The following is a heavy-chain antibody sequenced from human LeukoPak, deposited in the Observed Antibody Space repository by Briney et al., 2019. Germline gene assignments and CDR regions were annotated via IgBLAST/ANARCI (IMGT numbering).Heavy chain of an antibody. V-gene: IGHV4-4*02. J-gene: IGHJ4*02. CDR3: ARVTYSGYNSHFDY. Sequence: PGRSLRLSCAASGFTFSTYGMHWVRQAPGKGLEWIGEIYHSGSTNYNSSLKSRVTISVDKSKNQFSLKLSSVTAADTAVYYCARVTYSGYNSHFDYWGQGTLVTVSS. CDR1: GFTFSTYG. CDR2: IYHSGST. D-gene: IGHD5-12*01.